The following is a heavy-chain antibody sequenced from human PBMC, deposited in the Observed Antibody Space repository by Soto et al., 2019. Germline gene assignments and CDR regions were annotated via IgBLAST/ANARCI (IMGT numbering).Heavy chain of an antibody. J-gene: IGHJ4*02. Sequence: QVQLQESGPGLVEPSETLSLTCLVSGGSVVWNWIRQSPGKGLEWIGYVHHLGYNRYNPSLKSRVAISLDTSKSQLSLRLSSVTAADTAMYYCARMSDTRGWPFEYWGQGILVTVSS. CDR2: VHHLGYN. CDR1: GGSVV. V-gene: IGHV4-59*02. D-gene: IGHD6-19*01. CDR3: ARMSDTRGWPFEY.